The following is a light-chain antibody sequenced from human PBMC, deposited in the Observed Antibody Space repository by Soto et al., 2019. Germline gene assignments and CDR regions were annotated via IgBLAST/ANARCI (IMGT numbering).Light chain of an antibody. V-gene: IGKV4-1*01. CDR3: RQYLSPPQN. CDR1: QSVLYSPNNKNY. J-gene: IGKJ1*01. CDR2: WPS. Sequence: DIVMTQSPDSLAVSLGERATINCKSSQSVLYSPNNKNYLAWYQQKPGQPPKLLVYWPSTRESGVPDRFRGSGSGTDFTLTISSLQAEDVEDYYCRQYLSPPQNFGQATKLDIK.